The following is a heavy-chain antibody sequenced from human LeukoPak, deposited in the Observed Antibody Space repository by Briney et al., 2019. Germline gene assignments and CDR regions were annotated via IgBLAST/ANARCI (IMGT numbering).Heavy chain of an antibody. CDR3: VKLDPGGIAVAVPLDY. CDR2: ISYDGSNK. CDR1: GFTFSSYG. V-gene: IGHV3-30*18. Sequence: GGSLRLSCAASGFTFSSYGMHWVRQAPGKGLEWVAVISYDGSNKYYADSVKGRFTISRDNSKNTMYLQMNSLRAEDTAVYYCVKLDPGGIAVAVPLDYWGQGTLVTVSS. J-gene: IGHJ4*02. D-gene: IGHD6-19*01.